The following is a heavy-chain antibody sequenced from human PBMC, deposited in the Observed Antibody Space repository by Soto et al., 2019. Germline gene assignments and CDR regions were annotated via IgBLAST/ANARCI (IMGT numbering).Heavy chain of an antibody. Sequence: GGSLRLSCAASGFTFSSYSMNWVRQAPGKGLEWVSSINTNSIYMNYADSVKGRFTISRDNSKNTLYVQMTSLRAEDTAIYYCARGLHSLFDYWGQGTLVTVSS. CDR3: ARGLHSLFDY. J-gene: IGHJ4*02. CDR2: INTNSIYM. CDR1: GFTFSSYS. V-gene: IGHV3-21*01. D-gene: IGHD2-21*01.